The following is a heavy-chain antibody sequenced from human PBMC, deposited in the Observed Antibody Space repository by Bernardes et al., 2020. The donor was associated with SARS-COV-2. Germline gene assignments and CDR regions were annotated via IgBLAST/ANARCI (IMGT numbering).Heavy chain of an antibody. Sequence: SETLSLTCTVSGGSISSYYCNWIRQSPGKGLEWIGYIHSSGSTKYNPSLQSRVTISIDPSKNQFSLNLSSVTAADTALYYYAREVRSGDRYFDFWGQGTLVTVSS. CDR3: AREVRSGDRYFDF. CDR1: GGSISSYY. V-gene: IGHV4-59*01. J-gene: IGHJ4*02. D-gene: IGHD4-17*01. CDR2: IHSSGST.